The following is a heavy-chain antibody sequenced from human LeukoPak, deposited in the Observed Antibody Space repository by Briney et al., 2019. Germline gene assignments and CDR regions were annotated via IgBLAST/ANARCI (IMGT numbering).Heavy chain of an antibody. CDR3: ARYDSRGSASTRFDY. V-gene: IGHV4-38-2*01. Sequence: SETLSLTCAVSGYSLGKNYYWGWIRQPPGKGLEWIGRIYGTGSTSYNPSPMNRVTMSVDTSKNHFSLKLTSVTAADTAVYYCARYDSRGSASTRFDYWGQGILVTISS. J-gene: IGHJ4*02. D-gene: IGHD3-16*01. CDR1: GYSLGKNYY. CDR2: IYGTGST.